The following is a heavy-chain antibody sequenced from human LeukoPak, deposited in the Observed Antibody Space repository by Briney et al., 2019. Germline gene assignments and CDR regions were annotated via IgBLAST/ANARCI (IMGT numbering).Heavy chain of an antibody. CDR2: IYHSGST. CDR1: GYSISSGYY. V-gene: IGHV4-38-2*01. Sequence: SETLSLTCAVSGYSISSGYYWGWIRQPPGKGLEWIGSIYHSGSTYYNPSLKSRVTISVDTSKNQFSLNLSSVTAADTAVYYCARAPRLGVTTSLFDYWGQGTLVTVSS. D-gene: IGHD4-17*01. CDR3: ARAPRLGVTTSLFDY. J-gene: IGHJ4*02.